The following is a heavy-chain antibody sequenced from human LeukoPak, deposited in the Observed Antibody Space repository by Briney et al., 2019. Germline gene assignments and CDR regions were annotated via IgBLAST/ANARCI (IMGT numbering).Heavy chain of an antibody. CDR1: GYTFTSYD. Sequence: ASVKVSCKASGYTFTSYDINWVRQATGHGLEWMGWMNPNSGNTGYAQKFQGRVTMTRNTSISTAYMELSSLRSEDTAVYYCARSLELRYFDWLLPKATPFDYWGQGTLVTVSS. CDR2: MNPNSGNT. J-gene: IGHJ4*02. CDR3: ARSLELRYFDWLLPKATPFDY. D-gene: IGHD3-9*01. V-gene: IGHV1-8*02.